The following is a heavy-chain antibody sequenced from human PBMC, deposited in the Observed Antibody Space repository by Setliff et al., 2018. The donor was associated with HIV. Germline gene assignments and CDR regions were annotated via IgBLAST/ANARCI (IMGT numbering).Heavy chain of an antibody. V-gene: IGHV4-31*03. CDR2: IHYSGST. Sequence: SETLSLTCTVSGGSISSGVFYWSWIRQHPGKGLEWIGYIHYSGSTYYNPSLKSRVSISVDTSKNEFSLSLRSDDSAVYFCARVPVSSYYYYMDVWGKGTTVTVSS. CDR3: ARVPVSSYYYYMDV. D-gene: IGHD6-13*01. CDR1: GGSISSGVFY. J-gene: IGHJ6*03.